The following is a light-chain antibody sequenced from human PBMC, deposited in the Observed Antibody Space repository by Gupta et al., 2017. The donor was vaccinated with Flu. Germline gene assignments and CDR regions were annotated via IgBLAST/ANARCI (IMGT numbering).Light chain of an antibody. V-gene: IGKV1-39*01. CDR3: QQRNSTPWT. Sequence: DIQMTQSPSSLSGSAGDRVTITCRASQSISSYLNWYQQKTGKAPKLLIYFASNWKSGVPSRFNGSGSGTDFSLTISRRQPEDFATYYCQQRNSTPWTFGQGTQVEIK. CDR2: FAS. CDR1: QSISSY. J-gene: IGKJ1*01.